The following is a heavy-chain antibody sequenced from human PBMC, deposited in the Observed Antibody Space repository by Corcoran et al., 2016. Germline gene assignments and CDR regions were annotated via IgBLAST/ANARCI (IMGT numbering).Heavy chain of an antibody. D-gene: IGHD2-2*01. CDR2: ISSSSSYI. CDR1: GFTFSSYS. J-gene: IGHJ6*02. V-gene: IGHV3-21*01. Sequence: EVQLVESGGGLVKPGGSLRLSCAASGFTFSSYSMNWVRQAPGKGLEWVSSISSSSSYIYYADSVKGRFTISRDNAKNSLYLQMNSLRAEDTAVYYCAREEVVPAFGYDYGMDVWGQGTTVTVSS. CDR3: AREEVVPAFGYDYGMDV.